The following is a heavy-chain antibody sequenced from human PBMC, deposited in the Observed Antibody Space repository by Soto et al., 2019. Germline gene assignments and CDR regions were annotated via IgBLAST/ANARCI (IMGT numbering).Heavy chain of an antibody. D-gene: IGHD3-22*01. Sequence: SETLSLTCAVYGGSFSGYSWTWIRQSPEKGLEWIGQINDAGSAIYTPSLRNRVAISVGTSNSQFFLDLSSITAADTAVYYCARHKYHSSGPSAYWGQGTLVTVSS. J-gene: IGHJ4*02. CDR3: ARHKYHSSGPSAY. CDR2: INDAGSA. CDR1: GGSFSGYS. V-gene: IGHV4-34*01.